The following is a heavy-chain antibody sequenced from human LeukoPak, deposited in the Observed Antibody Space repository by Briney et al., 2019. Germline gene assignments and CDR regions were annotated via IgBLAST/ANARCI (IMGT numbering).Heavy chain of an antibody. CDR2: IYHSGST. CDR1: GGSISSGGYS. CDR3: GRYCSGGSCYRDAFDI. D-gene: IGHD2-15*01. V-gene: IGHV4-30-2*01. J-gene: IGHJ3*02. Sequence: SETLSLTCAVSGGSISSGGYSWSWIRQPPGKGLEWIGYIYHSGSTYYNPSLKSRATLSVDRSKHQFSLKLSSVTAADTAVYYCGRYCSGGSCYRDAFDIWGQGTMVTVSS.